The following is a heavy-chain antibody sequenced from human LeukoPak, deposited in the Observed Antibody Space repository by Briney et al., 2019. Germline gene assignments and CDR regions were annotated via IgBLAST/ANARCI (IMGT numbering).Heavy chain of an antibody. CDR1: GFTFSSYS. CDR2: ISSSSSTI. CDR3: AREPKDAFDI. V-gene: IGHV3-48*04. Sequence: GGSLRLSCAASGFTFSSYSMNWVRQAPGKGLEWVSYISSSSSTIYYAGSVKGRFTISRDNAKNSLYLQMNSLRAEDTAVYYCAREPKDAFDIWGQGTMVTVSS. J-gene: IGHJ3*02.